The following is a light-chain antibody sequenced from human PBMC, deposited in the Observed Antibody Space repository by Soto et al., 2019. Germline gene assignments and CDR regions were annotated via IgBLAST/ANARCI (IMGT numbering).Light chain of an antibody. CDR3: GTWDSSLNGVV. Sequence: QSVLTQPPSVSAAPGQTVTISCSGSSSNIGSNYVSWYQHLPGTAPKLLIYDNNKRPSGIPDRFSGSQSGTSATLGITGLQTGDEADYYCGTWDSSLNGVVFGGGTQLTVL. J-gene: IGLJ2*01. CDR2: DNN. CDR1: SSNIGSNY. V-gene: IGLV1-51*01.